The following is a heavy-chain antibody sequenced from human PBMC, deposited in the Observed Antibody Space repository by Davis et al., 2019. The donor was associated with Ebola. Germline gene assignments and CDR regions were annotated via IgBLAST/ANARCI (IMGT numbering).Heavy chain of an antibody. V-gene: IGHV4-59*08. CDR1: GGSISSYY. J-gene: IGHJ5*02. CDR2: IYYSGST. CDR3: ARLNLVGKYQLQNRWFDP. D-gene: IGHD2-2*01. Sequence: SETLSLTCTVSGGSISSYYWSWIRQPPGKGLEWIGYIYYSGSTNYNPSLKSRVTISVDTSKNQFSLKLSSVTAADTAVYYCARLNLVGKYQLQNRWFDPWGQGTPVTVSS.